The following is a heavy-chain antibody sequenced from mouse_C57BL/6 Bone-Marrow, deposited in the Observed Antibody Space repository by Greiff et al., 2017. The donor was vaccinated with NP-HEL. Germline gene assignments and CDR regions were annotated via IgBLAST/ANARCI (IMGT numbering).Heavy chain of an antibody. J-gene: IGHJ1*03. CDR3: ASRTLYYGSRGWYFDV. Sequence: VKLMESGPGLVQPSQSLSITCTVSGFSLTSYGVHWVRQSPGKGLEWLGVIWRGGSTDYNAAFMSRLSITKDNSKSQVFFKMNSLQADDTAIYYCASRTLYYGSRGWYFDVWGTGTTVTVSS. CDR1: GFSLTSYG. CDR2: IWRGGST. V-gene: IGHV2-5*01. D-gene: IGHD1-1*01.